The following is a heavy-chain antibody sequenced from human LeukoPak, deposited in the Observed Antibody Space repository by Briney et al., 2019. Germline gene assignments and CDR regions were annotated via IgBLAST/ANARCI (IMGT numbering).Heavy chain of an antibody. CDR2: INPSGGST. D-gene: IGHD3-22*01. Sequence: ASVKVSCKASGYTFTSYYMHWVRQAPGQGLEWMGIINPSGGSTSYAQKFQGRVTMTRDTSTSTVYMELSSLRSEDTAVYYCARDIMGPYYYDSSGYGFDPWGQGTLVTVSS. CDR3: ARDIMGPYYYDSSGYGFDP. V-gene: IGHV1-46*01. CDR1: GYTFTSYY. J-gene: IGHJ5*02.